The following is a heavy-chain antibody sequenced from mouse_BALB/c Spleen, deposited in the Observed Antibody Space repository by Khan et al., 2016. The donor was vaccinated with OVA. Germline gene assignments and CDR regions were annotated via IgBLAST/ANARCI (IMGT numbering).Heavy chain of an antibody. CDR1: GYTFTDYN. CDR2: FFPNSGGS. J-gene: IGHJ3*01. Sequence: VQLQQSGPAVVKPGASVKISCKASGYTFTDYNTDWLRQRHGESLEWIGYFFPNSGGSGYNQKLKTKATLTVDISSSTAYIDLLSLTSEASAVYCCVRAGYGSFAFWGQGTLVTVSA. D-gene: IGHD1-2*01. CDR3: VRAGYGSFAF. V-gene: IGHV1S29*02.